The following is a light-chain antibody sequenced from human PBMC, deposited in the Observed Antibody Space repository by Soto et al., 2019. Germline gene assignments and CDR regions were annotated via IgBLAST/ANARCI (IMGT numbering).Light chain of an antibody. J-gene: IGLJ2*01. CDR1: SSDVGGYNY. CDR2: DVT. V-gene: IGLV2-11*01. Sequence: QSALTQPRSVSGSPGQSVTISCTGTSSDVGGYNYVSWYQQHPGKAPKLMIYDVTKRPSWVPDRFSGSKSGNTASLTISGLQAEDEGDYYCCSYSGRYLFGGGTKLTVL. CDR3: CSYSGRYL.